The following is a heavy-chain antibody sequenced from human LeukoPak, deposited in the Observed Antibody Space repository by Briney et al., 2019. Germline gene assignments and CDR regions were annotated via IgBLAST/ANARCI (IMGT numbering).Heavy chain of an antibody. CDR3: ARLRGYSYGCDY. CDR1: GLTFSSYW. V-gene: IGHV3-7*04. D-gene: IGHD5-18*01. J-gene: IGHJ4*02. CDR2: INQDGREK. Sequence: QTGGSLRLSCAASGLTFSSYWMSWVRQAPGKGLEWVANINQDGREKYYVDSVKGRFTISRDNTKNSMYLQMNSLRVEDTGVYHCARLRGYSYGCDYWGQGTLVTVSS.